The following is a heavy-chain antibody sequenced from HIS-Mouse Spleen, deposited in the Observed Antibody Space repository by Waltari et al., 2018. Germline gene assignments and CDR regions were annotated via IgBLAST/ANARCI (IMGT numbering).Heavy chain of an antibody. J-gene: IGHJ2*01. CDR1: GGSISSYY. CDR2: YYSGST. CDR3: ARASRDLLLPRYFDL. Sequence: QVQLQESGPGLVKPSETLSLTCTVSGGSISSYYWSWIRQPPGKGLEWIGYYSGSTNSTPSLKSGVTISVDTSKNQFSLKLSSVTAADTAVYYCARASRDLLLPRYFDLWGRGTLVTVSS. V-gene: IGHV4-59*01.